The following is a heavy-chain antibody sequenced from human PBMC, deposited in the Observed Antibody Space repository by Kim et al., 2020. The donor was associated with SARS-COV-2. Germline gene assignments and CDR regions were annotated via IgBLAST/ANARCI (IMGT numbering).Heavy chain of an antibody. CDR2: IYYSGST. Sequence: SETLSLTCTVSGGSISSYYWSWIRQPPGKGLEWIGYIYYSGSTNYNPSLKSRVTISVDTSKNQFSLKLSSVTAADTAVYYCARGRSSGGRPWLDPWGQGTLVTVSS. CDR1: GGSISSYY. CDR3: ARGRSSGGRPWLDP. J-gene: IGHJ5*02. V-gene: IGHV4-59*01. D-gene: IGHD2-15*01.